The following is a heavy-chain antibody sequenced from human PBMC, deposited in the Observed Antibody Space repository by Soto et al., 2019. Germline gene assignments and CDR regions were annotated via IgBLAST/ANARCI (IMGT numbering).Heavy chain of an antibody. J-gene: IGHJ1*01. CDR1: GFTFGSYA. V-gene: IGHV3-23*01. CDR3: AKDIPPVVVVAATKSHEYFQH. D-gene: IGHD2-15*01. Sequence: GGSLRLSCAASGFTFGSYAMSWVRQAPGKGLEWVSAISGSGGSTYYADSVKGRFTISRDNSKNTLYLQMNSLRAEDTAVYYCAKDIPPVVVVAATKSHEYFQHWGQGTLVTVSS. CDR2: ISGSGGST.